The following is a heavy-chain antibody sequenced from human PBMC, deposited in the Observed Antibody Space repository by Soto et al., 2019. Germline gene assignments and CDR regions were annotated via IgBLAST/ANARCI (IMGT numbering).Heavy chain of an antibody. CDR2: IYYSGST. CDR1: GGSITSSYY. CDR3: ARRYGYYFDY. D-gene: IGHD3-9*01. Sequence: SETLSLTCTVSGGSITSSYYWGWIRQPPGKGLEWIGSIYYSGSTNYNPSLKSRVTISVDTSKNQLSLKLSSVTAADTAVYYCARRYGYYFDYWGQGTLVTVSA. J-gene: IGHJ4*02. V-gene: IGHV4-39*07.